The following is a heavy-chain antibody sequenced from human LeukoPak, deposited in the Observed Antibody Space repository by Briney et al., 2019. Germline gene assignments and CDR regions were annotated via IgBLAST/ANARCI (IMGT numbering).Heavy chain of an antibody. CDR2: INGGGGT. D-gene: IGHD3-22*01. V-gene: IGHV3-23*01. J-gene: IGHJ4*02. CDR3: AKEPTSGYSYFDH. Sequence: QTGGSLRLSCAASGFTLSSYAMNWVRQAPGKGLEWVSGINGGGGTHNADSVKGRFTISRDSSKNTLYLQMNSLRVEDTAIYYCAKEPTSGYSYFDHWGQGTLVTVSS. CDR1: GFTLSSYA.